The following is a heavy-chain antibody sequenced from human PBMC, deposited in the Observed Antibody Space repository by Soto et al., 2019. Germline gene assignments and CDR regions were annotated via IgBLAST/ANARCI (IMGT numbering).Heavy chain of an antibody. V-gene: IGHV3-23*01. D-gene: IGHD6-13*01. CDR3: AKVPLLGSSSWYNWFDP. Sequence: GSLRLSCAASGFTFSSYAMSWVRQAPGKGLEWVSAISGSGGSTYYADSVKGRFTISRDNSKNTRYLQMNSLRAEDTAVYYCAKVPLLGSSSWYNWFDPWGQGTLVTVSS. J-gene: IGHJ5*02. CDR2: ISGSGGST. CDR1: GFTFSSYA.